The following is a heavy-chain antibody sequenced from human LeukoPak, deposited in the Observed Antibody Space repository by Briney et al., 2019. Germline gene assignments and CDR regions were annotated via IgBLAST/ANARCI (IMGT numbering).Heavy chain of an antibody. CDR1: GGSISSYY. CDR3: ARVGATFGDFDY. J-gene: IGHJ4*02. Sequence: SETLSLTCTVTGGSISSYYWSWIRQPPGKGLEWIGYIYYSGSTNYNPSLKSRVTISVDTSKNQSSLKLSSVTAADTAVYYCARVGATFGDFDYWGQGTLVTVSS. V-gene: IGHV4-59*01. D-gene: IGHD1-26*01. CDR2: IYYSGST.